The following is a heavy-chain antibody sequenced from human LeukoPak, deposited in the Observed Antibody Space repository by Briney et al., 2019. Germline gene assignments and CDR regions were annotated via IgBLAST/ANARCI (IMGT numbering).Heavy chain of an antibody. CDR1: GGTFSSYA. V-gene: IGHV1-69*13. CDR2: IIPIFGTA. Sequence: GASVKVSCKASGGTFSSYAISWVRQAPGQGLEWMGGIIPIFGTANYAQKFQGRVTITADESTSTAHMELSSLRSEDTAVYYCAREDYGDYEAQPWGQGTLVTVSS. D-gene: IGHD4-17*01. CDR3: AREDYGDYEAQP. J-gene: IGHJ5*02.